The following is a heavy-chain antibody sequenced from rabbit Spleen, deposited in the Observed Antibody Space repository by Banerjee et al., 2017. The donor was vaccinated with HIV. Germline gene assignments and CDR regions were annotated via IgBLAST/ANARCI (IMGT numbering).Heavy chain of an antibody. D-gene: IGHD1-1*01. CDR1: GFSFSDSDV. J-gene: IGHJ4*01. Sequence: QEQLVVSGGGLVRPEGSLTLTCKASGFSFSDSDVLCWVRQAPGKGLEWIACINAATAKPVYATWAKGRFTISRTSSTTVTLRMTSLTAADRATYFCARDLLGVIGWNFYLWGPGTLVTVS. CDR3: ARDLLGVIGWNFYL. CDR2: INAATAKP. V-gene: IGHV1S45*01.